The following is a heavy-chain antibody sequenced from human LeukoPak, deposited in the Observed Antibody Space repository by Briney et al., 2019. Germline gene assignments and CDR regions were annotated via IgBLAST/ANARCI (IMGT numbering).Heavy chain of an antibody. CDR2: ISGSGGST. V-gene: IGHV3-23*01. Sequence: GGSLRLSCAASGFTFSSYAMSWVRQAPGKGLEWVSAISGSGGSTYYADSVKGRFTISRDNSKNTLYLQMNSLRAEDTAVYYCAKEVDYDFWSGAYGYYYMDVWGKGTTVTVSS. J-gene: IGHJ6*03. CDR3: AKEVDYDFWSGAYGYYYMDV. D-gene: IGHD3-3*01. CDR1: GFTFSSYA.